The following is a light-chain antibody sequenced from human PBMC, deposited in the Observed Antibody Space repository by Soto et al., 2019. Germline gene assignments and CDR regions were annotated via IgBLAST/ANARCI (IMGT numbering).Light chain of an antibody. Sequence: QSVLTQPASVSGSPGQSITIACTGTNRDVGSYNLVSWYQQRPGEAPKLIISEVRNRPSGISYRFTGSKSGNTASLTISGLQAEDEADYYCSSYVGARTYVFGTGTKVTVL. V-gene: IGLV2-14*01. CDR1: NRDVGSYNL. CDR2: EVR. J-gene: IGLJ1*01. CDR3: SSYVGARTYV.